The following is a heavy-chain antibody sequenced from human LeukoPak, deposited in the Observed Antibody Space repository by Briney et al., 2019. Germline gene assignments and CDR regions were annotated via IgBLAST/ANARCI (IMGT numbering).Heavy chain of an antibody. V-gene: IGHV3-33*01. Sequence: GRSLRLSCAASGFTFSSYGMHWVRQAPGKGLEWVAVIWYDGSNKFYADSVKGRFTISRDNSKNTLYLQMNSLRAEDTAVYYCARDLGTDMTWEGVFEYWGQGTLVTVSS. CDR3: ARDLGTDMTWEGVFEY. D-gene: IGHD1-26*01. CDR2: IWYDGSNK. J-gene: IGHJ4*02. CDR1: GFTFSSYG.